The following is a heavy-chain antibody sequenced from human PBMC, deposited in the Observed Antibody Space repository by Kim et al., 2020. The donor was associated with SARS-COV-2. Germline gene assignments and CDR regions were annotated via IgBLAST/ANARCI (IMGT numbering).Heavy chain of an antibody. D-gene: IGHD3-10*01. CDR1: GYTFTSYD. CDR3: ARGHNYYGSGRGWFDP. J-gene: IGHJ5*02. Sequence: ASVKVSCKASGYTFTSYDINWVRQATGQGLEWMGWMNPNSGNTGYAQKFQGRVTMTRNTSISTAYMELSSLRSEDTAVYYCARGHNYYGSGRGWFDPWGQGTLVTVSS. CDR2: MNPNSGNT. V-gene: IGHV1-8*02.